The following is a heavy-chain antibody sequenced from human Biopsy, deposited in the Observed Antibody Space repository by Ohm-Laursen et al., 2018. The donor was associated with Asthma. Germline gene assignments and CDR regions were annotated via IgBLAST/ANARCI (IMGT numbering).Heavy chain of an antibody. V-gene: IGHV4-39*01. CDR3: VRGSSSWHNGPFYYYYGLDV. CDR2: IYYSGTT. J-gene: IGHJ6*02. CDR1: SGSGGYMRSGNYY. Sequence: SETLSLTCSLSSGSGGYMRSGNYYWGWIRQPPGKGLEWIGSIYYSGTTYYNPPLKNRVTMAADPSKNQFSRILTSVTAADTALYYWVRGSSSWHNGPFYYYYGLDVWGQGTPVTVSS. D-gene: IGHD6-13*01.